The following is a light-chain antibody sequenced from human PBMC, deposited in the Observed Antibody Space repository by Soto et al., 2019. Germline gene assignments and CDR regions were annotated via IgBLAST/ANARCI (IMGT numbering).Light chain of an antibody. CDR1: QSVSSN. CDR3: QQYNNWPRT. V-gene: IGKV3-15*01. CDR2: GAS. Sequence: EIVMTQSPATLSVSPGERDTLSCRASQSVSSNLAWYQQKPGQAPSLLIYGASTRATGIPARFSGSGSGTEFTLTISSLQSEDFAVYYCQQYNNWPRTFGQGTKVDIK. J-gene: IGKJ1*01.